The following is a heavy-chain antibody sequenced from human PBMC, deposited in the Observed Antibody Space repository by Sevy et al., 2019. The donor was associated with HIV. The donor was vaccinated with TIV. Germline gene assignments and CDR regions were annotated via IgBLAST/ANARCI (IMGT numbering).Heavy chain of an antibody. J-gene: IGHJ1*01. Sequence: SETLSLTCTVSGGSISSSSYYWGWIRQPPGKGLEWIGSIYDSGSTYYNPSLKSRVTISVDTSKNQFSLKLSSVTAADTAVYYCARPDDSTSDWGQGTLVTVSS. CDR1: GGSISSSSYY. CDR3: ARPDDSTSD. CDR2: IYDSGST. V-gene: IGHV4-39*01. D-gene: IGHD3-22*01.